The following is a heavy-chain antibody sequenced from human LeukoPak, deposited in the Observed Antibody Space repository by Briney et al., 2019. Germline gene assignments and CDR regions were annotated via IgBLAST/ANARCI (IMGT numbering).Heavy chain of an antibody. Sequence: GGSLRLSCVASGFTFTSYDMCWVRQAPGKGLEWVSGISNGADRAYYADSVKGRFTISRDNSKDTLYLQMDSLRAEDTAVYFCAKDSPRSSGWFYFDYWGQGALVTVSS. D-gene: IGHD6-19*01. CDR1: GFTFTSYD. V-gene: IGHV3-23*01. CDR2: ISNGADRA. J-gene: IGHJ4*02. CDR3: AKDSPRSSGWFYFDY.